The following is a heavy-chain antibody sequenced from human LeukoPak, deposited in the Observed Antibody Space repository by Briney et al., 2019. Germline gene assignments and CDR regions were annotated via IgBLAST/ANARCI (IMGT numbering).Heavy chain of an antibody. D-gene: IGHD6-13*01. Sequence: SETLSLTCIVSGDSISSSSYYWGWIRQPPGKGLEWIGSIFHSGSTYYNPSLKSRVTISVDTSKNQFSLKLTSVTAADTAVYYCARSWFSTGPADYWGQGTLVTVSS. CDR1: GDSISSSSYY. J-gene: IGHJ4*02. CDR3: ARSWFSTGPADY. CDR2: IFHSGST. V-gene: IGHV4-39*01.